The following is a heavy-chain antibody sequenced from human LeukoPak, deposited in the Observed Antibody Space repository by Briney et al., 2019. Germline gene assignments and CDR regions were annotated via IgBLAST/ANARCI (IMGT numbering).Heavy chain of an antibody. CDR2: IRNKANSYTT. Sequence: GGSLRLSCAASGFTFSDHYMDWVRQAPGKGLEWIGRIRNKANSYTTEYAASVKGRFTISRDDSKNSLYLQMNSLKTEDTAVHYCARPINYYYFYMDVWGKGTTVTV. J-gene: IGHJ6*03. CDR3: ARPINYYYFYMDV. CDR1: GFTFSDHY. V-gene: IGHV3-72*01.